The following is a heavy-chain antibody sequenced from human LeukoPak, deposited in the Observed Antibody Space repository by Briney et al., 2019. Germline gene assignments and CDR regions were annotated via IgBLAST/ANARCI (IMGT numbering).Heavy chain of an antibody. D-gene: IGHD5-18*01. V-gene: IGHV3-66*01. CDR3: ARDPGYSYGYDY. CDR1: GFTFSNYI. CDR2: IYSDGST. J-gene: IGHJ4*02. Sequence: GGSLRLSCAASGFTFSNYIMNWVRQAPGKGLEWVSVIYSDGSTYYADSVKGRFTISRDNSKNTVYLQMNSLRAEDTAVYYCARDPGYSYGYDYWGQGTLVTVSS.